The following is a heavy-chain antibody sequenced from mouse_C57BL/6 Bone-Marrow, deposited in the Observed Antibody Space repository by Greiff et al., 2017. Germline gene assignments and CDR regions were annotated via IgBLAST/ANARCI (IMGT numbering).Heavy chain of an antibody. CDR2: INPSTGGT. D-gene: IGHD2-4*01. CDR3: AREITYFDY. CDR1: GYSFTGYY. Sequence: EVQLQQSGPELVKPGASVKISCKASGYSFTGYYMNWVKQSPEKSLEWIGEINPSTGGTTYNQKFRAKATLTVDKSSSTAYLQLKSLTSEDSAVYYCAREITYFDYGGQGTTLTVSA. V-gene: IGHV1-42*01. J-gene: IGHJ2*01.